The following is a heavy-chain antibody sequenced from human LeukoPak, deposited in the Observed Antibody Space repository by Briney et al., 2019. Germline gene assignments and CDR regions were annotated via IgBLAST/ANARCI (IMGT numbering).Heavy chain of an antibody. CDR3: ATDRGWRTSGYYLYYFEY. D-gene: IGHD3-3*01. V-gene: IGHV3-7*01. Sequence: PGGSLRLSCAASGFIFTNYFMSWVRQASGKGLEWVASIKHYGSEKYYVDSVRGRFTISRDNTKNSLYLQMSSLRAEDTAVYYCATDRGWRTSGYYLYYFEYWGQGTLVTFSS. CDR2: IKHYGSEK. CDR1: GFIFTNYF. J-gene: IGHJ4*02.